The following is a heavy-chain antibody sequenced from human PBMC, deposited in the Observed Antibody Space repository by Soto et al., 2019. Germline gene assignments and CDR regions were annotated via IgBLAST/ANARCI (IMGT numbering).Heavy chain of an antibody. CDR1: GGSVSSGSYY. CDR2: LYYSGST. CDR3: ARGQAFWTGYYRMPYYFDY. V-gene: IGHV4-61*01. D-gene: IGHD3-3*01. J-gene: IGHJ4*02. Sequence: KPSETLSLTCTVSGGSVSSGSYYWSWIRQPPGKGLEYIGYLYYSGSTNYNPSLKSRVTISVDTPKNQFSLKRTSVTAADTAIYYCARGQAFWTGYYRMPYYFDYWGQGTLVTVSS.